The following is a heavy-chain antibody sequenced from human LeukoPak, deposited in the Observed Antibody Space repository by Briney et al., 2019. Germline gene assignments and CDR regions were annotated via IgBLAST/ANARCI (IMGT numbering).Heavy chain of an antibody. J-gene: IGHJ6*02. Sequence: ASVKVSFKASGYTFTIYAMNWVRQAPGQGLEWMGWINTNTGNPTYAQGFTGRFVFSLDTSVSTAYLQISSLKAEDTAVYYCARDPRITIFGVVIYYYYGMDVWGQGTTVTVSS. V-gene: IGHV7-4-1*02. CDR1: GYTFTIYA. CDR2: INTNTGNP. D-gene: IGHD3-3*01. CDR3: ARDPRITIFGVVIYYYYGMDV.